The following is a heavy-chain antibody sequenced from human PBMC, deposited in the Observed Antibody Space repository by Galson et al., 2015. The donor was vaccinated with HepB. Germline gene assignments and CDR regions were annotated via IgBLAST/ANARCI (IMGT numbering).Heavy chain of an antibody. D-gene: IGHD3-10*01. CDR1: GGTFSSYA. J-gene: IGHJ6*02. CDR2: IIPIFGTA. V-gene: IGHV1-69*13. CDR3: ARAGILWFGELEADYYYYGMDV. Sequence: SVKVSCKASGGTFSSYAISWARQAPGQGLEWMGGIIPIFGTANYAQKFQGRVTITADESTSTAYMELSSLRSEDTAVYYCARAGILWFGELEADYYYYGMDVWGQGTTVTVSS.